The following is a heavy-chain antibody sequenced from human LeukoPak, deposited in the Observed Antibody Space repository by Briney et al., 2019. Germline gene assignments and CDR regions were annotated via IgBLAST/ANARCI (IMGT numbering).Heavy chain of an antibody. V-gene: IGHV4-34*01. J-gene: IGHJ4*02. CDR2: INHSGST. CDR3: ARHLNYYGSGSYDY. Sequence: PSETLSLTCAVYGGSFSGYYWSWIRQPPGKGLEWIGEINHSGSTNYNPSLKSRVTISVDTSKNQFSLKLSSVTAADTAVYYCARHLNYYGSGSYDYWGQGTLVTVSS. CDR1: GGSFSGYY. D-gene: IGHD3-10*01.